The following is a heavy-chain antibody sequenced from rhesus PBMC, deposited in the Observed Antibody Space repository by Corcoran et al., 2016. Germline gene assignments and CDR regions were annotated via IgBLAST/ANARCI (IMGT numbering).Heavy chain of an antibody. D-gene: IGHD4-29*01. CDR3: AAEGDYGSSFDY. Sequence: EVQLVESGGGVVQPGGSLRLSCAASGFTFDDYAIHWVRQAPGKGLEWVSGISWSGRSTYYADSVKGQFTSSRDNAKNSLYLQMGSLRAEDTALYYCAAEGDYGSSFDYWGQGVLVTVSS. V-gene: IGHV3-201*01. CDR1: GFTFDDYA. J-gene: IGHJ4*01. CDR2: ISWSGRST.